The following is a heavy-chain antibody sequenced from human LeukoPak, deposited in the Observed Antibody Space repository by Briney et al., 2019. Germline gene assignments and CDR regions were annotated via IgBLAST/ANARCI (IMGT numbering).Heavy chain of an antibody. CDR3: VRDSNDAYRPD. D-gene: IGHD3-16*01. CDR1: GFTFTNYA. CDR2: FSGSATSS. J-gene: IGHJ4*02. Sequence: GGSLRLSCAASGFTFTNYAMSWVRQAPGKGLEWVSGFSGSATSSYNADSVKGRFTISRDNSKNTLHLQMNSLRAEDTALYYCVRDSNDAYRPDWGQGTLVTVSS. V-gene: IGHV3-23*01.